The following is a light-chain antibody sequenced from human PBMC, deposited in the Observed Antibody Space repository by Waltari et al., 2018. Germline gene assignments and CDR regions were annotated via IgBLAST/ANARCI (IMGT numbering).Light chain of an antibody. V-gene: IGKV3-20*01. CDR1: QSISSSY. Sequence: EIVLTPSPGTLSLSLGDRATLSCRASQSISSSYLAWYQQKSGQAPRLLIYGASSRATGIPDRISGGGSGTDFTLTISRLEPEDFAVYFCQQYASPPLTFGGGTKVEIK. CDR2: GAS. J-gene: IGKJ4*01. CDR3: QQYASPPLT.